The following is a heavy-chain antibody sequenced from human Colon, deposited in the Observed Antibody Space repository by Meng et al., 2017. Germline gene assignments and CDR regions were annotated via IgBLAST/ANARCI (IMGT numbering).Heavy chain of an antibody. Sequence: QRQESGPGLVHPSQPLSLPCTVSGDSISSGDYYWSWIRQPPGKGLEWIGYIYYSGSTYSNASIKSRVTISIDRSKNQFSLKLSSVTAADTDVYYCARDRKHYGERGWFDPWGQGTLVTVSS. J-gene: IGHJ5*02. CDR2: IYYSGST. CDR1: GDSISSGDYY. CDR3: ARDRKHYGERGWFDP. V-gene: IGHV4-30-4*01. D-gene: IGHD4-17*01.